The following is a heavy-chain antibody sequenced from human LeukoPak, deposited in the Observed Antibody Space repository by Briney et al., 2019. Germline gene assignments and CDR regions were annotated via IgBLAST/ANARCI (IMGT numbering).Heavy chain of an antibody. J-gene: IGHJ4*02. Sequence: RPGGSLRLSCAASGFTFSSYAMSWVRQAPGKGLEWVSAISGSGGSTYYADSVKGRFTISRDNSKNTLYLQMNSLRAEDTAVYYCATDWGDSAAILYWGQGTLVTVSS. CDR2: ISGSGGST. CDR3: ATDWGDSAAILY. CDR1: GFTFSSYA. D-gene: IGHD2-2*01. V-gene: IGHV3-23*01.